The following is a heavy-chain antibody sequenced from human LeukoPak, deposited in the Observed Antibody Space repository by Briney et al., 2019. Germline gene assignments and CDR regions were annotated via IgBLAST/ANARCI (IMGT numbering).Heavy chain of an antibody. J-gene: IGHJ3*02. Sequence: SQTLSLTCTVSGGSISSGDYYWSWIRQPPGKGLEWIGYIYYSGSTYYNPSLKSRVTISVDTSKNQFSLKLSSVTAADTAVYYCARHKMKTTSAAFDIWGQGTMVTVSS. CDR1: GGSISSGDYY. V-gene: IGHV4-30-4*08. CDR2: IYYSGST. CDR3: ARHKMKTTSAAFDI. D-gene: IGHD1-7*01.